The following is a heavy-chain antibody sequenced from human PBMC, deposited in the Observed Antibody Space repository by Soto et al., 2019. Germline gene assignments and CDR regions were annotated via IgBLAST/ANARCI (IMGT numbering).Heavy chain of an antibody. Sequence: ASVKVSCKXSGYTFTNYYMHWVRQAPGQGLEWMGMINPSGDGTNYAQKFQGRVTMTRDTSTSTVYMELSSLRSEDTAVYYCAREAGVGVTSPDSWGQGTLVTVSS. D-gene: IGHD1-26*01. J-gene: IGHJ4*02. CDR1: GYTFTNYY. CDR3: AREAGVGVTSPDS. V-gene: IGHV1-46*01. CDR2: INPSGDGT.